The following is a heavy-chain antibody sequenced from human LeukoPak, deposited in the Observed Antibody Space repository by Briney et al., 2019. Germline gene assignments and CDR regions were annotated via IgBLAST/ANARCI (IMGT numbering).Heavy chain of an antibody. Sequence: ASVKVSCKTSGYTFTNYGISWVRQAPGQGLEWMGWISAYNGNTDYAQKLQGRVTMTTDTSTTTAYMELRSLRSEDTAVYYCARDLGVPFDYWGQGTLVTVSS. J-gene: IGHJ4*02. D-gene: IGHD3-10*01. CDR3: ARDLGVPFDY. CDR2: ISAYNGNT. V-gene: IGHV1-18*01. CDR1: GYTFTNYG.